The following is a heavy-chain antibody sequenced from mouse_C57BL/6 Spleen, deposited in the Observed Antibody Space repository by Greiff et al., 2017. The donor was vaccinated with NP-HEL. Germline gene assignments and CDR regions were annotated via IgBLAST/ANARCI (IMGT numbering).Heavy chain of an antibody. J-gene: IGHJ3*01. CDR3: ARSGGSSNHGGFAY. V-gene: IGHV1-26*01. CDR1: GYTFTDYY. D-gene: IGHD1-1*01. Sequence: EVQLQQSGPELVKPGASVKISCKASGYTFTDYYMNWVKQSHGKSLEWIGDINPNNGGTSYNQKFKGKATLPVDKSSSTAYMELRSLTSEDSAVYYCARSGGSSNHGGFAYWGQGTLVTVSA. CDR2: INPNNGGT.